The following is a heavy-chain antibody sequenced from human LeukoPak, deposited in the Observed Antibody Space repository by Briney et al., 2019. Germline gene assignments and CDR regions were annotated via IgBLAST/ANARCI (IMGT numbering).Heavy chain of an antibody. CDR1: GYHFSIYG. Sequence: ASVKVSCKASGYHFSIYGISWVRQAPGQGLEWMGWISAYNGNTNTAQKFRGRVTMTTDTSTGTAYMELRSLRSDDTAVYYCARDFGGDSGVLDYWGQGTLVTVSS. CDR2: ISAYNGNT. J-gene: IGHJ4*02. D-gene: IGHD4-23*01. CDR3: ARDFGGDSGVLDY. V-gene: IGHV1-18*01.